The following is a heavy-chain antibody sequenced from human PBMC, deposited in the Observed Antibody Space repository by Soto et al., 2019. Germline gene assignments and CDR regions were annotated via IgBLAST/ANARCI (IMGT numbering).Heavy chain of an antibody. CDR2: ISSSSSYI. CDR1: GFTFSIYS. CDR3: ARDRLDYGEFDDY. J-gene: IGHJ4*02. D-gene: IGHD4-17*01. Sequence: PGGSLRLSCAASGFTFSIYSMNWVRQAPGKGLEWVSSISSSSSYIYYADSVKGRFTISRDNAKNSLYLQMNSLRAEDTAVYYCARDRLDYGEFDDYWGQGTLVTVSS. V-gene: IGHV3-21*01.